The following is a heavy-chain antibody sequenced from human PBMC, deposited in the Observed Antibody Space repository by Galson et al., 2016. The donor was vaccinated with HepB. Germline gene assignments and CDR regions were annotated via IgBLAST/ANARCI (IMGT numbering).Heavy chain of an antibody. J-gene: IGHJ4*02. CDR3: ARVVGRGGYDGRFDY. V-gene: IGHV3-7*01. Sequence: SLRLSCAGSGFTFSSYWMTWVRQAPGKGLEWVANINRDGSVTHYVDSVEGRFTISRDNAKNSLFLQMNSLRVEDTAVYYCARVVGRGGYDGRFDYWGQGILVTVSS. D-gene: IGHD5-12*01. CDR2: INRDGSVT. CDR1: GFTFSSYW.